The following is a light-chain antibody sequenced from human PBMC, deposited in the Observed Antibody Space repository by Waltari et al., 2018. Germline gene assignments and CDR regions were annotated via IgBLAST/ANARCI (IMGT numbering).Light chain of an antibody. CDR2: SAS. J-gene: IGKJ2*01. CDR1: QSVTAGY. CDR3: QQYCTSVYT. V-gene: IGKV3-20*01. Sequence: EIVLTQSPDTRSLSTGATATLSCRASQSVTAGYIAWYQQKPGQAPRLLIFSASSRATGFPDRFSGSWSGTGFTLTISSLEPEDFAVYYCQQYCTSVYTFGQGTRLEIK.